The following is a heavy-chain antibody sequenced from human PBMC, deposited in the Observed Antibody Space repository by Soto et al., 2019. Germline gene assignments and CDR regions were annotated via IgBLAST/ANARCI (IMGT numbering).Heavy chain of an antibody. D-gene: IGHD2-15*01. J-gene: IGHJ4*02. CDR2: IIPIFGTA. V-gene: IGHV1-69*12. CDR1: GGTFSSYA. CDR3: AGESRYCCGGSCYFLPGIDY. Sequence: QVQLVQSGAEVKKPGSSVKVSCKASGGTFSSYAISWVRQAPGQGLEWMGGIIPIFGTANYAQKFQGRVTITADESTSTAYMELSSLRSEDTAVYYCAGESRYCCGGSCYFLPGIDYWGQGTLVTVSS.